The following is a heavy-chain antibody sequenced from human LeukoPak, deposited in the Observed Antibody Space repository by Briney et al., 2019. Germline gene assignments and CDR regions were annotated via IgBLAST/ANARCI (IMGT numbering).Heavy chain of an antibody. CDR3: ASNYYYDSSGYPRFDY. V-gene: IGHV4-30-2*01. CDR1: GGSISSGGYS. Sequence: PSETLSLTCAVSGGSISSGGYSWSWIRQPPGKGLEWIGYIYHSGSTYYNPSLKSRVTISVDRSKNQFSLKLSSVTAADTAVYYCASNYYYDSSGYPRFDYWGQGTLVTVSS. J-gene: IGHJ4*02. D-gene: IGHD3-22*01. CDR2: IYHSGST.